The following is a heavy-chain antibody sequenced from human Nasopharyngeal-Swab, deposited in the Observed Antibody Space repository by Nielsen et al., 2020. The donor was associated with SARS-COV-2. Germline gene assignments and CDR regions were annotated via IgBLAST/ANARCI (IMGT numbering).Heavy chain of an antibody. D-gene: IGHD3-22*01. CDR3: AREDTMIVAPDY. V-gene: IGHV3-30-3*01. J-gene: IGHJ4*02. CDR1: GFTFSSYA. CDR2: ISYDGSNK. Sequence: GESLKISCAASGFTFSSYAMHWVRQAPGKGLEWVAVISYDGSNKYYADSVKGRFTISRDNSKNTLYLQMNSLRAEDTAVYYCAREDTMIVAPDYWGQGTLVTVSS.